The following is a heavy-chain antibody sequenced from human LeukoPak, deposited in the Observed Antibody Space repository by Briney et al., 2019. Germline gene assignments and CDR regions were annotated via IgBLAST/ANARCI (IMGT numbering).Heavy chain of an antibody. V-gene: IGHV3-21*04. Sequence: SGGSLRLSCAASGFTFSSYSINWVRQAPGKGLEWVSSISSSSSYIYYADSVKGRFTISRDNSKNSLYLQMNSLRTEDTALYYCAKDTHNWNIPHYFDYWGQGTLVTVSS. CDR2: ISSSSSYI. J-gene: IGHJ4*02. CDR1: GFTFSSYS. CDR3: AKDTHNWNIPHYFDY. D-gene: IGHD1-20*01.